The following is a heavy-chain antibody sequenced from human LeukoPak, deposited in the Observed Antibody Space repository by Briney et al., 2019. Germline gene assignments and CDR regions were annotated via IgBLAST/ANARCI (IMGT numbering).Heavy chain of an antibody. Sequence: GGSLRLSCAASGFTFSSYEMNWVRQAPGKGLEWVSYISSGNTIYYADSVKGRFTISRDNAKNSLYLQMNSLRAEDTAVYYCAREGVDIVLIFGWGQGILVTVSS. CDR2: ISSGNTI. V-gene: IGHV3-48*03. D-gene: IGHD2-8*01. CDR3: AREGVDIVLIFG. J-gene: IGHJ4*02. CDR1: GFTFSSYE.